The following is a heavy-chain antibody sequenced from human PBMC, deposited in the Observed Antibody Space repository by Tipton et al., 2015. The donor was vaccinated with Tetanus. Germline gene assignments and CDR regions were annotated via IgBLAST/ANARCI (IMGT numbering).Heavy chain of an antibody. V-gene: IGHV1-2*02. D-gene: IGHD1-7*01. J-gene: IGHJ6*02. CDR3: ARGAVITGTTFSSYYGLDV. CDR1: XYTFTDFH. Sequence: QVQLVQSGAEVRKPGASVKVSCKASXYTFTDFHIHWVRXAXGXXXEWMGWINTYNGDTKFTETFQARVTLTRDTPINVTYMELSRLRSDDTAVYYCARGAVITGTTFSSYYGLDVWVQGTSVTVSS. CDR2: INTYNGDT.